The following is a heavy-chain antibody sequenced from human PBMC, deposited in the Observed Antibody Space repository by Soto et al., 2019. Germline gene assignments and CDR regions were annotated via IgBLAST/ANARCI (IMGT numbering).Heavy chain of an antibody. D-gene: IGHD3-3*01. CDR1: GFTFSSYG. Sequence: QVQLVESGGGVVQPGRSLRLSCVASGFTFSSYGMHWVRQAPGKGLEWVAVISYDGSNKYYADSVKGRFTISRDNSKNTLYLQMNSLRAEDTAVYYCAKDVPEQTYYDFWSGYPSPWGQGTLVTVSS. CDR3: AKDVPEQTYYDFWSGYPSP. J-gene: IGHJ5*02. V-gene: IGHV3-30*18. CDR2: ISYDGSNK.